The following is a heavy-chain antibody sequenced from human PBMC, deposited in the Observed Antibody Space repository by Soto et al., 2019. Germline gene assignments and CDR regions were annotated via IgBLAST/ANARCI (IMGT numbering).Heavy chain of an antibody. CDR3: AGRGSGWRPYDY. D-gene: IGHD6-19*01. CDR2: IYYSGST. CDR1: GGSFSGYY. Sequence: SETLSLTCAVYGGSFSGYYWSWIRQPPGKGPEWIGYIYYSGSTNYNPSLKSRVTISVDTSKNQFSLKLSSVTAADTAVYYCAGRGSGWRPYDYWGQGTLVTVSS. J-gene: IGHJ4*02. V-gene: IGHV4-59*01.